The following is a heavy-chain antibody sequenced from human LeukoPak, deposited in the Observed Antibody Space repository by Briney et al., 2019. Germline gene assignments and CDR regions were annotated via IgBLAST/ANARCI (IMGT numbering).Heavy chain of an antibody. J-gene: IGHJ3*01. V-gene: IGHV7-4-1*02. CDR2: INTNTGNP. D-gene: IGHD2/OR15-2a*01. CDR1: GYTFTSYA. CDR3: ARDHVKLGSTFHPFDAFDV. Sequence: EASVKVSCKASGYTFTSYAMNWVRQAPGQGLEWMGWINTNTGNPTYAQGFTGRFVLSLDTSVSTAYLQISSLKAEDTAVYYCARDHVKLGSTFHPFDAFDVWGQGTLVTVSS.